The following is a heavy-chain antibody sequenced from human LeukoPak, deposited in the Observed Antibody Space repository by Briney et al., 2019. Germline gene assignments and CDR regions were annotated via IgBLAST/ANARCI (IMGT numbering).Heavy chain of an antibody. CDR1: GGSISSYY. Sequence: PSETLSLTCTVSGGSISSYYWSWLRQPPGKGLEWIGYIYYSGSTNYNPSLKSRVTRSVDTSKNQLSLKLSSVTAADTAVYYCARGYYDILTGYPRFDYWGQGTLVTVSS. D-gene: IGHD3-9*01. CDR2: IYYSGST. CDR3: ARGYYDILTGYPRFDY. V-gene: IGHV4-59*01. J-gene: IGHJ4*02.